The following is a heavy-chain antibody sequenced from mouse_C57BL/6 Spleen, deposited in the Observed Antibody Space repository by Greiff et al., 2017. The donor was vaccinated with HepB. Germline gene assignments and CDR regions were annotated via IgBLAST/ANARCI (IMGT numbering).Heavy chain of an antibody. CDR1: GYTFTSYW. J-gene: IGHJ3*01. D-gene: IGHD1-1*01. Sequence: QVHVKQPGAELVRPGSSVKLSCKASGYTFTSYWMDWVKQRPGQGLEWIGNIYPSDSETHYNQKFKDKATLTVDKSSSTAYMQLSSLTSEDSAVYYCARGYGSSYPFAYWGQGTLVTVSA. CDR2: IYPSDSET. CDR3: ARGYGSSYPFAY. V-gene: IGHV1-61*01.